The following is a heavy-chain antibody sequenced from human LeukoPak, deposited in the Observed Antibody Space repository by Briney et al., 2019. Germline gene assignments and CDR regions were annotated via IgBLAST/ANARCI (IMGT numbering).Heavy chain of an antibody. CDR1: GYSISSGYY. J-gene: IGHJ3*02. D-gene: IGHD6-13*01. V-gene: IGHV4-38-2*02. CDR3: ARDHSLAAAENAFDI. CDR2: VYHSGST. Sequence: SETLSLTCTVSGYSISSGYYWGWIRQPPGKGLEWIGSVYHSGSTYYNPSLKSRVTISVDTSKNQFSLKLSSVTAADTAVYYCARDHSLAAAENAFDIWGQGTMVTVSS.